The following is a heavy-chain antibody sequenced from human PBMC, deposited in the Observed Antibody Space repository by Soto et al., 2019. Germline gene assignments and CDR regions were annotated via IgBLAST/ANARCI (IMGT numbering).Heavy chain of an antibody. CDR1: GFTFSNAW. Sequence: GGSLRLSCAASGFTFSNAWMSWVRQAPGKGLEWVGRIKSKTDGGTTDYAAPVKGRFTISRDDSKNTLYLQMNGLKTEDTAVYYCTTDKGYCSGGSCYLYYGMDVWGQGTTVTVSS. J-gene: IGHJ6*02. D-gene: IGHD2-15*01. V-gene: IGHV3-15*01. CDR2: IKSKTDGGTT. CDR3: TTDKGYCSGGSCYLYYGMDV.